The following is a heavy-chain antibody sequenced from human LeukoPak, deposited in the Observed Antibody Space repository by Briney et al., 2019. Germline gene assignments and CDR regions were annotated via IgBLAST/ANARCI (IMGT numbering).Heavy chain of an antibody. Sequence: PGGSLRLSCAASGFTFSGYNMNWVRQAPGKGLEWVSSISSGGSYIYYADSVKGRFTISRDNAKNSLYLQMNSLRAEDTAVYYCARGNWFDPWGQGTLSPSPQ. J-gene: IGHJ5*02. CDR1: GFTFSGYN. CDR3: ARGNWFDP. CDR2: ISSGGSYI. V-gene: IGHV3-21*01.